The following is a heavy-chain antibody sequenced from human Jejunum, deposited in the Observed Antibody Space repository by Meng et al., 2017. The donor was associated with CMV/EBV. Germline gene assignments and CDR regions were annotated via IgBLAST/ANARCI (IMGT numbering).Heavy chain of an antibody. CDR3: ARGGWGNWNFEH. J-gene: IGHJ4*02. Sequence: CTVSGGTISSYYWSWIRQPPGKGLEWIGYIYYSGSTNYNPSLKSRVTISVDTSKNQFSLKLWSVTAADTAVYYCARGGWGNWNFEHWGQGTLVTVSS. D-gene: IGHD2-15*01. V-gene: IGHV4-59*01. CDR2: IYYSGST. CDR1: GGTISSYY.